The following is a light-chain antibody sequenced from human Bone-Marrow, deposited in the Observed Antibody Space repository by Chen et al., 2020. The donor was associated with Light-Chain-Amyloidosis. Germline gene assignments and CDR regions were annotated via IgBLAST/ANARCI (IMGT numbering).Light chain of an antibody. Sequence: QSALTQPASVSGSPGQSITLSCPGTSSDIGFYNYVSWFQQHPGEAPKLIIYDVTNRPSGVSDRFSGSKSGNTASLTISGLQAEDEGNYYCSSYTVRSTLVWVFGGGTKLTVL. CDR1: SSDIGFYNY. V-gene: IGLV2-14*03. J-gene: IGLJ3*02. CDR2: DVT. CDR3: SSYTVRSTLVWV.